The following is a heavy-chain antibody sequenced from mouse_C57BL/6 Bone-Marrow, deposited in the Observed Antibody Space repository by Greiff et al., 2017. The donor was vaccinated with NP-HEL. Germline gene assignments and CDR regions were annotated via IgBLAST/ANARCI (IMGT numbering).Heavy chain of an antibody. V-gene: IGHV5-12*01. J-gene: IGHJ3*01. CDR3: ARVYYGSSPAWFAY. CDR1: GFTFSDYY. CDR2: ISNGGGST. Sequence: EVMLVESGGGLVQPGGSLKLSCAASGFTFSDYYMSWVRQTPEKRLEWVAYISNGGGSTYYPDTVKGRFTISRDNAKNTLYLQMSRLKSEDTAMYYCARVYYGSSPAWFAYWGQGTLVTVSA. D-gene: IGHD1-1*01.